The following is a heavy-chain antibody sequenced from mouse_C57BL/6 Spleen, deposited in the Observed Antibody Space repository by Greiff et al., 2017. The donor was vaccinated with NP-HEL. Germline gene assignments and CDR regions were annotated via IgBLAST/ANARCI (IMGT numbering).Heavy chain of an antibody. D-gene: IGHD2-4*01. CDR2: ISSGSSTI. Sequence: DVQLVESGGGLVKPGGSLKLSCAASGFTFSDYGMHWVRQAPEKGLEWVAYISSGSSTIYYADTVKGRFTISRDNAKNTLFLQMTSLRSEDTAMDYCARGLPIYYDYDYAMDYWGQGTSVTVSS. J-gene: IGHJ4*01. CDR3: ARGLPIYYDYDYAMDY. V-gene: IGHV5-17*01. CDR1: GFTFSDYG.